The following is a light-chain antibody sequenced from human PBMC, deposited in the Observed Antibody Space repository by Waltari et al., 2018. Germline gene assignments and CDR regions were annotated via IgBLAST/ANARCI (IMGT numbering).Light chain of an antibody. CDR2: DAS. J-gene: IGKJ3*01. CDR3: QRYDNLPVFA. Sequence: DIQLTQSPSSLSASVGDRVTITCRASQDISNYLNWYQQKPGKAPKLLIYDASNLEIGVTSRFSGSQSGTDFTLTISSLLPEDVATYYCQRYDNLPVFAFGPGTKVDVK. CDR1: QDISNY. V-gene: IGKV1-33*01.